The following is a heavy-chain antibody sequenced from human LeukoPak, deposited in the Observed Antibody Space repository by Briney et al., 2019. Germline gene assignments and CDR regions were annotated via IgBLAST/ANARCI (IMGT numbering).Heavy chain of an antibody. J-gene: IGHJ4*02. CDR1: GFTFSSYA. V-gene: IGHV3-30*04. CDR2: VSYDGSNK. CDR3: ARDQRGYSYVSGDY. D-gene: IGHD5-18*01. Sequence: GGSLRLSCVASGFTFSSYAMHWVRQAPGKGLEWVAVVSYDGSNKYYADSMKGRFTISRDNAKNTLFLQMNSLRPEDTAVYYCARDQRGYSYVSGDYWGQGTLVTVSP.